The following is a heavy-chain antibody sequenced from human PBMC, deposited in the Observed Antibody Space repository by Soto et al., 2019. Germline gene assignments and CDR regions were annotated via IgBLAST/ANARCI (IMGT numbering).Heavy chain of an antibody. CDR2: IYYSGST. V-gene: IGHV4-39*01. D-gene: IGHD3-22*01. Sequence: SETLSLTCTVSGGSISSSSYYWGWIRQPPGKGLEWIGSIYYSGSTYYNPSLKSRVTISVDTSKNQFSLKLSSVTAADTAVYYCARPDSSGYSILFDYWGQGTLVTVSS. CDR1: GGSISSSSYY. CDR3: ARPDSSGYSILFDY. J-gene: IGHJ4*02.